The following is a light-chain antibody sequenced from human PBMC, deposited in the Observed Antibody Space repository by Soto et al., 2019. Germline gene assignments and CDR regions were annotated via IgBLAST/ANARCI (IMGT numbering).Light chain of an antibody. V-gene: IGKV1-5*03. Sequence: DVQMTQSPSTLSASVGDRVTITCRASQAIVIWLAWYQQKPGKAPRLLIYKSSVLQEGGPERFSGRGAGTEFTLTIASLQPEDAATYYCQQYNLYRSVGQGTKVEI. CDR3: QQYNLYRS. CDR1: QAIVIW. J-gene: IGKJ1*01. CDR2: KSS.